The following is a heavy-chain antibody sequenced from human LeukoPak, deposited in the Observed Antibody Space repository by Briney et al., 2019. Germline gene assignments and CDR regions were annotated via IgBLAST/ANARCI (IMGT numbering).Heavy chain of an antibody. V-gene: IGHV3-74*01. D-gene: IGHD3-10*01. CDR1: GFTINNYA. CDR2: INSDGSST. CDR3: ASTVGSAPDYYGSGGFAVLDY. Sequence: GGSLRLSCAASGFTINNYAMTWVRQAPGEGLEWVSRINSDGSSTSYADSVKGRFTISRDNAKNTLYLQMNSLRAEDTAVYYCASTVGSAPDYYGSGGFAVLDYWGQGTLVTVSS. J-gene: IGHJ4*02.